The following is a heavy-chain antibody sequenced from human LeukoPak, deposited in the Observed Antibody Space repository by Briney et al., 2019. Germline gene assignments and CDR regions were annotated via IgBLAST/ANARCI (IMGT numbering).Heavy chain of an antibody. V-gene: IGHV1-46*01. CDR2: INPSGGST. J-gene: IGHJ3*02. CDR3: AARGSGYYYHAFDI. CDR1: GYTFTSDY. D-gene: IGHD3-22*01. Sequence: ASVKVSCKASGYTFTSDYMHWVRQAPGQGLELMGLINPSGGSTSYAQKFQGRVTMTRDTSTSTVYMELSSLRSEDTAVYYCAARGSGYYYHAFDIWGQGTMVTVSS.